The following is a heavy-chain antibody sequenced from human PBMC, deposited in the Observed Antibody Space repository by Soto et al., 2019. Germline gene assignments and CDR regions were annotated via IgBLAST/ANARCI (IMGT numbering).Heavy chain of an antibody. Sequence: SETLSLTCTVSGDSINIDDYWGCIRQPPGKGLEWIASIYHSVSTFYNPSLRSRVTISIDTSKNQFSLRLTAVTAADTAMYYCARKAYYASRTLSLSDSWGQGILVTVSS. V-gene: IGHV4-38-2*02. CDR3: ARKAYYASRTLSLSDS. D-gene: IGHD3-10*01. J-gene: IGHJ4*02. CDR2: IYHSVST. CDR1: GDSINIDDY.